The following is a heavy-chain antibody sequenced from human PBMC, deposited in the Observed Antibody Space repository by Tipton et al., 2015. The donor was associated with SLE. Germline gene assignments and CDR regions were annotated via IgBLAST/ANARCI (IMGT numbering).Heavy chain of an antibody. Sequence: SLRLSCAASGFTFSNYGMHWVRQAPGKGLEWVAVISYDESNKFYADPVKGRFTISRDNSKNTLYLQMSSLRAEDTALYYCARVGLDYWGQGTLVTVSS. V-gene: IGHV3-30*03. CDR2: ISYDESNK. CDR3: ARVGLDY. J-gene: IGHJ4*02. CDR1: GFTFSNYG. D-gene: IGHD3-10*01.